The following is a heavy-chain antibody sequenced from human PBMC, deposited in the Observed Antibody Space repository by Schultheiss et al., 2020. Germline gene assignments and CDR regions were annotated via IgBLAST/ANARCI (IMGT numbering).Heavy chain of an antibody. D-gene: IGHD5/OR15-5a*01. Sequence: SETLSLTCTVSGGSIDSYFWSWIRQPPGKGLEWIGHVYSSGSTTYNPSLESRVTISVDTSKNQFSLKLSSVTAADTAVYYCARVGLRSWFDPWGQGTLVTVSS. CDR1: GGSIDSYF. CDR3: ARVGLRSWFDP. V-gene: IGHV4-59*01. CDR2: VYSSGST. J-gene: IGHJ5*02.